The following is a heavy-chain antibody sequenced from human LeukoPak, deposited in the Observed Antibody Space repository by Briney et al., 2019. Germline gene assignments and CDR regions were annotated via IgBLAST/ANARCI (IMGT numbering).Heavy chain of an antibody. CDR1: GGTFSSYA. J-gene: IGHJ5*02. Sequence: GASVKVSCKASGGTFSSYAISWVRQAPGQGLEWMGGIIPIFGTANYAQKFQGRVTITTDESTSTAYMELSSLRSEDTAVYYCARELAISNWFDPWGQGTLVTVSS. CDR2: IIPIFGTA. V-gene: IGHV1-69*05. D-gene: IGHD3-3*01. CDR3: ARELAISNWFDP.